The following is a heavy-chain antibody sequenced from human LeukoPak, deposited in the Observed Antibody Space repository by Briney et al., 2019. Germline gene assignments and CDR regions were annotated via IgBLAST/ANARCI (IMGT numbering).Heavy chain of an antibody. V-gene: IGHV3-48*04. D-gene: IGHD1-20*01. Sequence: SGGSLRLSCAASGFTFSSYSMNWVRQAPGKGLEWVSYISSSSSTIYYADSVKGRFTISRDNAKNSLYLQMNTLRAEDTAVYYCASELTASGYWGQGTLVTVSS. CDR2: ISSSSSTI. J-gene: IGHJ4*02. CDR3: ASELTASGY. CDR1: GFTFSSYS.